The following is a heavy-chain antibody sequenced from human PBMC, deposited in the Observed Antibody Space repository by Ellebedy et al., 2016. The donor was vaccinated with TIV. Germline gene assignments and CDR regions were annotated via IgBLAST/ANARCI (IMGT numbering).Heavy chain of an antibody. CDR3: STLDNYGGNTPFDF. CDR1: GFRFSNYA. J-gene: IGHJ4*02. Sequence: GGSLRLXXAGSGFRFSNYAMSWVRQAPGKGLEWVGRIKSQTDGGTADYAAPVKGRFIISRDDSKTTLYLQMNSLTLEDTAVYYCSTLDNYGGNTPFDFWGQGSLVTVSS. V-gene: IGHV3-15*01. CDR2: IKSQTDGGTA. D-gene: IGHD4-23*01.